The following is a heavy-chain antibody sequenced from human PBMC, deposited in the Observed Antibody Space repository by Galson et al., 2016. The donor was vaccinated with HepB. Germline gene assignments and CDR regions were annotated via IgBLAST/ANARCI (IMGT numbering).Heavy chain of an antibody. Sequence: SLRLSCAASGFTLTDLWMNWVRQAPGKGLEWVANIHPDGSQKNYIDSVKGRFTTSRDNAKKTLFLQMNRLRAEDTALYYCATDLSGRYDYWGQGALVTVSS. CDR2: IHPDGSQK. CDR1: GFTLTDLW. J-gene: IGHJ4*02. V-gene: IGHV3-7*01. D-gene: IGHD1-26*01. CDR3: ATDLSGRYDY.